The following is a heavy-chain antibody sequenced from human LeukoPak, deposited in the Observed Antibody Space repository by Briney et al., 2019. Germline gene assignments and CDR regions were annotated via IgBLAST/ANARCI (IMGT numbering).Heavy chain of an antibody. CDR2: IASVGNKK. Sequence: GGSLRLSRAASGLSLRSYDVHWAPQAPGKGGEWVTFIASVGNKKYYADSLKGGFTISTHNPKNTVYVQLTTLRAKDTPVYSCAKKSSGWYYLDYCGERT. V-gene: IGHV3-30*02. D-gene: IGHD6-19*01. CDR1: GLSLRSYD. CDR3: AKKSSGWYYLDY. J-gene: IGHJ4*02.